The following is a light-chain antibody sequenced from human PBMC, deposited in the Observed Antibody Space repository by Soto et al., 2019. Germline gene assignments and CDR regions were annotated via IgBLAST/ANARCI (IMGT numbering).Light chain of an antibody. Sequence: EIVLTQSPAIYSLSPGERVTLSCRASQSVSNYLAWYQQKPGQAPRLLIYDISSRATGIPARFSGSGSGTDFTLTISSLEPEDFAVYYCPLRTNWLFTFGPGTKVDVK. V-gene: IGKV3-11*01. CDR3: PLRTNWLFT. CDR1: QSVSNY. CDR2: DIS. J-gene: IGKJ3*01.